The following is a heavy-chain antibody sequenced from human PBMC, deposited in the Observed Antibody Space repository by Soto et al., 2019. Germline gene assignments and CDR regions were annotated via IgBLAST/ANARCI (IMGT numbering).Heavy chain of an antibody. V-gene: IGHV3-30*04. J-gene: IGHJ3*02. Sequence: GGSLRLSCAASGFTFNTYAMHWVRQAPGKGLEWLAVILYDGSNKHYADSVKGRFTISRDNSKNTLYLQMSSLRGEDTAVYYCARGDAVDIWGQGTMVTVSS. CDR1: GFTFNTYA. CDR3: ARGDAVDI. CDR2: ILYDGSNK.